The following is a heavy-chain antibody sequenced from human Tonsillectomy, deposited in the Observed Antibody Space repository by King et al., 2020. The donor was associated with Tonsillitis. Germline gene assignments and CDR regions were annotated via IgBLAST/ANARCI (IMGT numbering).Heavy chain of an antibody. J-gene: IGHJ4*02. Sequence: VQLVESGGGLVQPGGSLRLSCAASGFSFSSYWMHGVRQAPGKGLVWVSRINFDGSSTSYADSVKGRFTISRDNARNTLYLQMNSLRAEDTAVYYCARASLFEGPIDFDYWGQGTLVTVSS. V-gene: IGHV3-74*01. CDR3: ARASLFEGPIDFDY. D-gene: IGHD2-15*01. CDR1: GFSFSSYW. CDR2: INFDGSST.